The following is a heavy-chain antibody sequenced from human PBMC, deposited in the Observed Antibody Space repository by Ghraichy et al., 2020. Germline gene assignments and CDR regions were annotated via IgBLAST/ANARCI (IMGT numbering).Heavy chain of an antibody. Sequence: GGSLRLSCAASGFTFSRNAMHWVRQAPDKGLEWVAIISYDGSNKYYADSVKGRFTISRDNSKNTLYLQMDSLRAEDTAVYYCARDNTAWYGWDYWGQGTLVTVSS. CDR1: GFTFSRNA. V-gene: IGHV3-30-3*01. CDR3: ARDNTAWYGWDY. CDR2: ISYDGSNK. D-gene: IGHD6-13*01. J-gene: IGHJ4*02.